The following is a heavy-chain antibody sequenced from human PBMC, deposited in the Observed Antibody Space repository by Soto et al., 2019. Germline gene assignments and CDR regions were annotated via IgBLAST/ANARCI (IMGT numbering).Heavy chain of an antibody. CDR1: GFTFSNAW. J-gene: IGHJ6*02. CDR3: TTDLIPNYSYYGMDV. CDR2: IKSKTDGGTT. Sequence: EVQLVESGGGLVKPGGSLRLSCAASGFTFSNAWMSWVRQAPGKGLEWVGRIKSKTDGGTTDYAAPVKGRFTISRDDSKTTLYLQMNSLKTEDTAVYYCTTDLIPNYSYYGMDVWGQGTTVTVSS. D-gene: IGHD2-21*01. V-gene: IGHV3-15*01.